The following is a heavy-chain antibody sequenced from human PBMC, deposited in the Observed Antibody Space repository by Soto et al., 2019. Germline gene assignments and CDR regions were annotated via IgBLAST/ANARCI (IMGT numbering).Heavy chain of an antibody. CDR1: GYSFANYG. J-gene: IGHJ4*02. CDR3: ARGGSRYPCDY. D-gene: IGHD3-22*01. Sequence: ASVKVSCKASGYSFANYGITWLLQAPGQGLEWMAWISAYNGDTNYAQNFQGRVTLTADTSTSTAYMELRSLRSDDTAVYFCARGGSRYPCDYWGQGTLVTVSS. V-gene: IGHV1-18*01. CDR2: ISAYNGDT.